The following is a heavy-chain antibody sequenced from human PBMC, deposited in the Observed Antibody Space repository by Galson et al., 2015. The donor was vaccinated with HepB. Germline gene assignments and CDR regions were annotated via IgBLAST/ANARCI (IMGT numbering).Heavy chain of an antibody. CDR3: ATLGSYYGYHDAFDM. V-gene: IGHV1-24*01. CDR1: GYTLTDLT. D-gene: IGHD3-10*01. J-gene: IGHJ3*02. Sequence: SVKVSCKVSGYTLTDLTMHWVRQAPGKGLEWMGGYDPEDGETIYAQKFQGGVTMTEDTSTDTAYMELSSLRSEDTAVYYCATLGSYYGYHDAFDMWGQGTMVIVSS. CDR2: YDPEDGET.